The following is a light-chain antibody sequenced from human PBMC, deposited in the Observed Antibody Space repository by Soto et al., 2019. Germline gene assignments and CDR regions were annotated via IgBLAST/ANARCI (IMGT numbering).Light chain of an antibody. J-gene: IGKJ5*01. CDR3: QQRSSWPPT. CDR2: DAS. Sequence: ETVLTQSPATLPLSPGERATLSCRASESVGSFLAWYRQKPGQAPRLLIFDASNRATGIPVRFSGSGSGTDFTLTISSLEPEDFAVYYCQQRSSWPPTFGQGTRLEIK. CDR1: ESVGSF. V-gene: IGKV3-11*01.